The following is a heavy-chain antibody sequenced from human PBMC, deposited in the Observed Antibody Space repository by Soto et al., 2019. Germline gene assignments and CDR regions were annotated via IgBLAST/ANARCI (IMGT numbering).Heavy chain of an antibody. CDR3: ARMEWELLPTNFDY. J-gene: IGHJ4*02. CDR1: GFTFSSYS. V-gene: IGHV3-48*02. CDR2: ISSSSSTI. Sequence: EVQLVESGGGLVQPGGSLRLSCAASGFTFSSYSMNWVRQAPGKGLEWVSYISSSSSTIYYADSVKGRFTISRDNAKNSLYLQMNSLRDEGTAVYYCARMEWELLPTNFDYWGQGTLVTVSS. D-gene: IGHD1-26*01.